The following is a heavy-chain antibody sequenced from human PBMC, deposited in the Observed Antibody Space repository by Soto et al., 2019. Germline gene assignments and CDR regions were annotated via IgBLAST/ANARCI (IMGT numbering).Heavy chain of an antibody. D-gene: IGHD1-26*01. V-gene: IGHV1-69*01. CDR2: IIPIFGTA. J-gene: IGHJ6*02. Sequence: QVQLVQSGAEVKKPGSSVKVSCKASGGTFSSYAISWVRQAPGQGLEWMGGIIPIFGTANYAQKFQGRVTITADESTSTAYMELSSLRSEDTAVYYCASDALVGAHYYYYGMDVWGQGTTVTVSS. CDR1: GGTFSSYA. CDR3: ASDALVGAHYYYYGMDV.